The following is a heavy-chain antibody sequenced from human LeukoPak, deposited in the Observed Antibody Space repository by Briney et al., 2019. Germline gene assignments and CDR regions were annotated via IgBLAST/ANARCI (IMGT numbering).Heavy chain of an antibody. D-gene: IGHD2-2*01. CDR3: ARHGRCSSTSCYRIDY. Sequence: SETLSLTCTVSGGSISSSSYYWGWIRQPPGKGLEWIGSIYYSGSTYYNPSLKSRVTISVDTSKNQFSLKLSSVTAANTAVYYCARHGRCSSTSCYRIDYWGQGTLVTVSS. V-gene: IGHV4-39*01. CDR1: GGSISSSSYY. CDR2: IYYSGST. J-gene: IGHJ4*02.